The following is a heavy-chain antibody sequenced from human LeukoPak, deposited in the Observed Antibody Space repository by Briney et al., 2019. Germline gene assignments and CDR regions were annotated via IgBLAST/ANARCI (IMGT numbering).Heavy chain of an antibody. CDR3: AKDGATVTTDYYYYYMDV. J-gene: IGHJ6*03. D-gene: IGHD4-11*01. Sequence: GGSLRLSCAASGFTFSSYAMSWVRQAPGKGLEWVSAISGSGGSTYYADSVKGRFTISRDNSKNTLYLQMNSLRAEDTAVYYCAKDGATVTTDYYYYYMDVWGKGTTVTVSS. CDR1: GFTFSSYA. CDR2: ISGSGGST. V-gene: IGHV3-23*01.